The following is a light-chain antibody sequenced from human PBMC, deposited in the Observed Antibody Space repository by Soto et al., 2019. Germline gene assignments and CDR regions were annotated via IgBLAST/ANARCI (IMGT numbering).Light chain of an antibody. CDR1: QSVSSSY. CDR3: QQYGSSTWT. J-gene: IGKJ1*01. Sequence: ELVLPQSPGTLSLSTGERATLSCRASQSVSSSYLAWYQQKPGQAPRLLIYGASSRATGIPDRFSGSGSGTDFTLTISRLEPEDFAVYYCQQYGSSTWTFGQGTKVDIK. V-gene: IGKV3-20*01. CDR2: GAS.